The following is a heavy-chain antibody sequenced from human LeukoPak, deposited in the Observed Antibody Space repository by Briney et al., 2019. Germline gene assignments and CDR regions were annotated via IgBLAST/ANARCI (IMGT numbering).Heavy chain of an antibody. Sequence: GGTLRLSCAASGFTFSNYGMSWVRQAPGKGLEWVSTISGSGGSTYYADSVKGRFTISRDNSKNTLYLQMNSLRAEDTAVYYCAKSPTRGILFDYWGQGTLVTVSS. CDR3: AKSPTRGILFDY. D-gene: IGHD6-13*01. V-gene: IGHV3-23*01. J-gene: IGHJ4*02. CDR2: ISGSGGST. CDR1: GFTFSNYG.